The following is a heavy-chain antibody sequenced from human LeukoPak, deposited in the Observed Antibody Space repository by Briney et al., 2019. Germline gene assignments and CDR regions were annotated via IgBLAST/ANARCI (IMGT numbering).Heavy chain of an antibody. CDR1: GGSISSYY. Sequence: SETLSLTCTVSGGSISSYYWSWIRQPAGKGLEWIGRIYTSGSTNYNPSLKSRVTMSVDASKNQFSLKLSSVTAADTAVYYCAKQQLVLGWFDPWGQGTLVTVSS. V-gene: IGHV4-4*07. D-gene: IGHD6-13*01. CDR2: IYTSGST. J-gene: IGHJ5*02. CDR3: AKQQLVLGWFDP.